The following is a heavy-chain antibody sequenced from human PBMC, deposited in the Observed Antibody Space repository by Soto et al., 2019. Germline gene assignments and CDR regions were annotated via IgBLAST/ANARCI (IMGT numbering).Heavy chain of an antibody. Sequence: PSETLSLTXTVSGGSISGSSYYWGWIRQPPGKGLEWIGSIYYGGSTYSNPSLKSRVTTSVDTSQNQFSLNLTSVTAADTAVYYCARQGLRYFDWSLVYWSQGTLVTVSS. CDR1: GGSISGSSYY. V-gene: IGHV4-39*01. CDR2: IYYGGST. D-gene: IGHD3-9*01. CDR3: ARQGLRYFDWSLVY. J-gene: IGHJ4*02.